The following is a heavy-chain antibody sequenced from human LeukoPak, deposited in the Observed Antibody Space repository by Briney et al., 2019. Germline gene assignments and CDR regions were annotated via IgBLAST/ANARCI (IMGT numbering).Heavy chain of an antibody. D-gene: IGHD3-10*01. CDR1: GFTFSSYW. CDR3: TRWGESGESSSMDV. J-gene: IGHJ6*02. Sequence: QAGGSLRLSCAASGFTFSSYWMHWVRQAPGKGLVWVSRIISDGSSTNYADSVKGRFTISRDNAKNTLYLQMNSLRAEDTAVYYCTRWGESGESSSMDVWGQGTTVTVSS. V-gene: IGHV3-74*01. CDR2: IISDGSST.